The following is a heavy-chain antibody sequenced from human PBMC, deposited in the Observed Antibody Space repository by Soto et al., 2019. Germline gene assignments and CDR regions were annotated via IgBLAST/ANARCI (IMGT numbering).Heavy chain of an antibody. V-gene: IGHV4-59*01. D-gene: IGHD5-12*01. CDR3: ARVTYGGYLFDY. CDR1: GGSISSYY. Sequence: SETLSLTCTVSGGSISSYYWSWIRQPPGKGLEWIGYIYYSGSTNYNPSLKSRVTISVDTSKNQFSLKLSSVTAADTAVYYCARVTYGGYLFDYWGQGTLVTVSS. J-gene: IGHJ4*02. CDR2: IYYSGST.